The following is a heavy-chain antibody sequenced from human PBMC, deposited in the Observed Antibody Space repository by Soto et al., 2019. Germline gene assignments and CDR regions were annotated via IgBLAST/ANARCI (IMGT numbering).Heavy chain of an antibody. D-gene: IGHD6-6*01. J-gene: IGHJ6*02. Sequence: QVQLVQSGAEVKKPGSSVTVSCKASGGTFSSYAISWVRQAPGQGLEWMGGIIPIFGTANYAQKFQGRVTITADESTSTAYRELSSLRSQDTAVSYGARSRSSSSKGLPYYYYGMDVWGQGTTVTVSS. CDR1: GGTFSSYA. CDR2: IIPIFGTA. V-gene: IGHV1-69*01. CDR3: ARSRSSSSKGLPYYYYGMDV.